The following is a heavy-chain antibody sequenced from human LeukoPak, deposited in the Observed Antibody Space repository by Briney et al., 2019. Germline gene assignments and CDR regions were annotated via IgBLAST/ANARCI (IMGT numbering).Heavy chain of an antibody. D-gene: IGHD3-10*01. Sequence: GGSLSLSCAAFGFTFEVFALHWVRQAPGKGLEWVSGISWNSGSIGYADSVKGRFTISRDNAKNSLYLQMNSLRAEDTALYYCAKDHVTRGYYYYGMDVWGQGTTVTVSS. CDR1: GFTFEVFA. CDR3: AKDHVTRGYYYYGMDV. V-gene: IGHV3-9*01. CDR2: ISWNSGSI. J-gene: IGHJ6*02.